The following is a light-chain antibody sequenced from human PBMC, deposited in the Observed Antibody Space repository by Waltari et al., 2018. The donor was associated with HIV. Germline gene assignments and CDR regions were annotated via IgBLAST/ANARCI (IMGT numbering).Light chain of an antibody. CDR1: SSNIGAGYD. CDR3: QSYDSSLSAYV. J-gene: IGLJ1*01. CDR2: GNR. Sequence: QSVLTQPPSVSGAPGQRVTISCTGSSSNIGAGYDVHWYHQLPGTAPKLLIYGNRTRPSGVPDRSSGSKSGTSASLAITGLQAEYEADYYCQSYDSSLSAYVFGTGTKVTVL. V-gene: IGLV1-40*01.